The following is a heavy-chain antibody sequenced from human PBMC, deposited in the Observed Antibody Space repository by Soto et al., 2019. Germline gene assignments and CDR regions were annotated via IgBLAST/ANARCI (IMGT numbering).Heavy chain of an antibody. CDR1: GYTFTTYG. Sequence: GASVNVSCKASGYTFTTYGIDWVRQAPGQGLEWMGWISGYNGNTNYAQKLQGRVTMTSDTSTNTAYMELRSLRSDDTAVYYCAREYANYGPDSWGQGTLVTVSS. J-gene: IGHJ4*02. CDR3: AREYANYGPDS. D-gene: IGHD4-17*01. CDR2: ISGYNGNT. V-gene: IGHV1-18*01.